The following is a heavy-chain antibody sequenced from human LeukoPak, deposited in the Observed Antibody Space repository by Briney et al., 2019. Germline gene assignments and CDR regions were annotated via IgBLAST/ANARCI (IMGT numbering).Heavy chain of an antibody. CDR2: VAYDGSSK. Sequence: GGSLRLSCAASGFTLSSYWMSWVRQAPGKGLEWVAFVAYDGSSKYYRDSVKGRFIISRDYSRNMLYLQMNSLRSEDTAVYYCARDGVTRRYNMYYYMDVWGKGTTVTVSS. V-gene: IGHV3-30*03. CDR3: ARDGVTRRYNMYYYMDV. D-gene: IGHD1-1*01. J-gene: IGHJ6*03. CDR1: GFTLSSYW.